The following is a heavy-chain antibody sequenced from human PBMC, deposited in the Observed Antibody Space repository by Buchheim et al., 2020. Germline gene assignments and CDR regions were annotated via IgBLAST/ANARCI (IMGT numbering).Heavy chain of an antibody. CDR3: ARVMSSASLLVDY. V-gene: IGHV3-74*02. CDR2: MNIDGSVA. CDR1: GFTFSDYW. D-gene: IGHD6-6*01. J-gene: IGHJ4*02. Sequence: EVQLVESGGGLVQPGGSLRLSCTASGFTFSDYWFHWVRQVPGKGLVWVSRMNIDGSVATYADSVKGRFTISRDNAKNTLYLQMNSLRLEDTAIYYCARVMSSASLLVDYWGQGSL.